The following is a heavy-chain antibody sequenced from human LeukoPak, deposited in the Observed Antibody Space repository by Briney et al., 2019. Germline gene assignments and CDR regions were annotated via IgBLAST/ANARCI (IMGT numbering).Heavy chain of an antibody. CDR2: ISDTGATK. J-gene: IGHJ4*02. CDR1: GFTFGDYA. CDR3: ARVLGYGDYWGDNYYFDY. V-gene: IGHV3-23*01. D-gene: IGHD4-17*01. Sequence: PGGSLRLSCTASGFTFGDYAMSWVRQAPGKGLEWVSVISDTGATKFYADSVKGRFTISRDNSKNTLYLQMNSLRAEDTAVYYCARVLGYGDYWGDNYYFDYWGQGTLVTVSS.